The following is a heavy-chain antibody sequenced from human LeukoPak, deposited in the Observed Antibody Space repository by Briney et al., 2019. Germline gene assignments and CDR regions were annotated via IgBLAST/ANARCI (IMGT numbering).Heavy chain of an antibody. V-gene: IGHV3-30-3*01. Sequence: GGSLRLSCAASGVIFNNYAIHWVRQAPGRGLEWVAAISYDGSNNYYADSVRGRLTISRDNSKNTLYLQMNSLRAEDTALYYCARAGRAYGDYHYLDYWGQGTLVTVSS. J-gene: IGHJ4*02. CDR3: ARAGRAYGDYHYLDY. CDR1: GVIFNNYA. CDR2: ISYDGSNN. D-gene: IGHD4-17*01.